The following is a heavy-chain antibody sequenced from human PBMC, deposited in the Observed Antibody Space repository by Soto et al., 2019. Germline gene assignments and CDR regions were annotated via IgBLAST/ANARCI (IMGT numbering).Heavy chain of an antibody. CDR3: AKYGSTWYSSFDY. Sequence: GSLRLSCAASGFTFSSYAVSWVRQAPGKGLEWVSAILGSGDSSYYADSLKGRFTISRDNSKNTLFLQINSLRAEDTAIYYCAKYGSTWYSSFDYWGQGTLLTVSS. CDR2: ILGSGDSS. CDR1: GFTFSSYA. V-gene: IGHV3-23*01. J-gene: IGHJ4*02. D-gene: IGHD6-13*01.